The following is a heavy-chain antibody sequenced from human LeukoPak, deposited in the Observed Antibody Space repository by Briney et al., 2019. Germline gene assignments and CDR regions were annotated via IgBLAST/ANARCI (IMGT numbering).Heavy chain of an antibody. CDR1: GYTFTGYY. D-gene: IGHD5-18*01. Sequence: ASVKVSCKASGYTFTGYYMHWVRQAPGQGLEWMGWINPNSGGTNYAQKFQGRVTITRDTSISTAYMELSRLRSDDTAVYYCAIGYSYGSVIDYWGQGTLVTVFS. J-gene: IGHJ4*02. CDR3: AIGYSYGSVIDY. V-gene: IGHV1-2*02. CDR2: INPNSGGT.